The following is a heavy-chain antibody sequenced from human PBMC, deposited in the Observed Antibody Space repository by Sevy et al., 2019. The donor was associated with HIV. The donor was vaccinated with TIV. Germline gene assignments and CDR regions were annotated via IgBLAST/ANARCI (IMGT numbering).Heavy chain of an antibody. CDR2: IIPIFGTA. CDR1: GGTFSSYA. J-gene: IGHJ6*02. CDR3: ARERLVGATPERYYGMDV. V-gene: IGHV1-69*13. Sequence: ASVKVSCKASGGTFSSYAISWVRQAPGQGLEWMGGIIPIFGTANYAQKFQGRVTITADESTSTAYMELSSLRSEDTAVYYSARERLVGATPERYYGMDVWGQGTTVTVSS. D-gene: IGHD1-26*01.